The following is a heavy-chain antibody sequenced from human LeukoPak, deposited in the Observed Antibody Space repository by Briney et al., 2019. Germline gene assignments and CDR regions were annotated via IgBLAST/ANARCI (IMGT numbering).Heavy chain of an antibody. Sequence: GGSLRLSCAASGFTFSDYNMRWIRQAPGKGLEWVSSISRSGSTKYYADSVKGRFTISRDSSKNTLYLHMNSLRAEDTAIYYCVRDNYSYRLDVWGQGTLVTVSS. CDR1: GFTFSDYN. V-gene: IGHV3-11*01. CDR2: ISRSGSTK. J-gene: IGHJ4*02. D-gene: IGHD2-21*01. CDR3: VRDNYSYRLDV.